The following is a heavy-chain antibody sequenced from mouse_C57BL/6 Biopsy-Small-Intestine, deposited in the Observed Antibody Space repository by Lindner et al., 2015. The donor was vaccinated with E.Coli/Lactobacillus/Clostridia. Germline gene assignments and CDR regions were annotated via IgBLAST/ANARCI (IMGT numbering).Heavy chain of an antibody. CDR2: IWTGGST. D-gene: IGHD2-5*01. V-gene: IGHV2-9-1*01. CDR3: ARGDYSNTYYFDY. Sequence: VQLQESGPGLVAPSQSLSITCTVSGFSLTNYGISWVRQPPGKGLEWLGIIWTGGSTNYNSALKSRLSISKDNSKSQVFLEMNSLQNDDTARYYCARGDYSNTYYFDYWGQGTTLTVSS. J-gene: IGHJ2*01. CDR1: GFSLTNYG.